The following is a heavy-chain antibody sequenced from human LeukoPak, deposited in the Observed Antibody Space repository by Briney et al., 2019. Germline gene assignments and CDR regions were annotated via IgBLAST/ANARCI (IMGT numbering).Heavy chain of an antibody. V-gene: IGHV4-34*01. CDR1: GGSYCGYY. CDR3: ARSSTRDL. CDR2: INHSGST. D-gene: IGHD2-2*01. J-gene: IGHJ2*01. Sequence: SETLSLTCAVYGGSYCGYYWLWLRPPPRKAREWIGEINHSGSTNYNTSLKSRVTISVDTSKNQFSLVLNSVAAAVTAVYYCARSSTRDLWGRDTLVSASS.